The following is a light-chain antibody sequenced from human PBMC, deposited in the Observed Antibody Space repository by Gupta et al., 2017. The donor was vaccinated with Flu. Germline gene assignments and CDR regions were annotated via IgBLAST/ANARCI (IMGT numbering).Light chain of an antibody. CDR1: QSVDTK. J-gene: IGKJ4*01. CDR3: QQYNNWPLT. CDR2: GAS. V-gene: IGKV3-15*01. Sequence: GEGATLSCRASQSVDTKLAWDQHKHGQAPRLLIYGASTRASGVPARFSGSGSGTEFTLTISSLQSEDFAVYHCQQYNNWPLTFGGGTKVEIK.